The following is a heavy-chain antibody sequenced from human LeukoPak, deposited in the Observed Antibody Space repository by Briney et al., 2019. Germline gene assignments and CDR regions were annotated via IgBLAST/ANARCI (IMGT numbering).Heavy chain of an antibody. D-gene: IGHD2-2*01. CDR3: ARGQSSANDRKGRTGLDS. CDR1: GGSFSTYP. V-gene: IGHV1-69*11. CDR2: FIPVVGTS. Sequence: SVTVSCKASGGSFSTYPITWVRQAPGHGLEWMGRFIPVVGTSTYAQRFKGRVTFTADASRTTAFMEVASLSSDDTAVYYCARGQSSANDRKGRTGLDSWGQGTLVTVSS. J-gene: IGHJ4*02.